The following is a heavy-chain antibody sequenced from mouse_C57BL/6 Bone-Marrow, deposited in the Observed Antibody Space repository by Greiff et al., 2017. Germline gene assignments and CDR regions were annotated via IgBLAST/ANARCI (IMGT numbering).Heavy chain of an antibody. CDR1: GFTFSDYY. J-gene: IGHJ4*01. V-gene: IGHV5-12*01. CDR2: ISNGGGST. Sequence: EVQRVESGGGLVQPGGSLKLSCAASGFTFSDYYMYWVRQTPEKRLEWVAYISNGGGSTYYPDTVKGRFTISRDNVKNTLYLQMSRLKSDDTAMYYCARHSDYWGQGTSVTVSS. CDR3: ARHSDY.